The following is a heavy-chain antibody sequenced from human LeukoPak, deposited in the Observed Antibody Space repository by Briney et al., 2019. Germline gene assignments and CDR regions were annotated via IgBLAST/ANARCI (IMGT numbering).Heavy chain of an antibody. CDR1: GGTFSSYA. CDR3: ARDSPYYFDY. Sequence: VASVTVSCKASGGTFSSYAISWVRQAPGQGLEWMGGIIPIFGTANYAQKFQGRVTITTDESTSTAYMELSSLRSEDTAVYYCARDSPYYFDYWGQGTLVTVSS. J-gene: IGHJ4*02. CDR2: IIPIFGTA. V-gene: IGHV1-69*05.